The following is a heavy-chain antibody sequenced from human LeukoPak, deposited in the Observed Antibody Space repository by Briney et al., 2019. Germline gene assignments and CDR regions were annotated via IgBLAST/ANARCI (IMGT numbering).Heavy chain of an antibody. CDR1: GFTLTQYY. Sequence: EASVKVSCKASGFTLTQYYLHWVRQAPGQGLEFVGMISPSGDSPPYAQKFQNRVTMTRDMSTSTVYMELSNLSSEDTAVYFCARLVTGSNPADFWGQGTLVTVSS. D-gene: IGHD1-26*01. J-gene: IGHJ4*02. V-gene: IGHV1-46*01. CDR2: ISPSGDSP. CDR3: ARLVTGSNPADF.